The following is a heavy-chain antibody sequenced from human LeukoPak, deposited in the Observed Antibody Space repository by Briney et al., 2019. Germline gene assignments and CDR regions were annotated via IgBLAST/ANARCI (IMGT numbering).Heavy chain of an antibody. Sequence: PSETLSLTCAVYGGSFSGYYWSWIRQPPGKGLEWIGEINHSGSTNYNPSLKSQVTISVDTSKNQFSLKLSSVTAADTAVYYCARLGRYSYGYRSYYYYYYMDVWGKGTTVTVSS. CDR1: GGSFSGYY. V-gene: IGHV4-34*01. J-gene: IGHJ6*03. D-gene: IGHD5-18*01. CDR2: INHSGST. CDR3: ARLGRYSYGYRSYYYYYYMDV.